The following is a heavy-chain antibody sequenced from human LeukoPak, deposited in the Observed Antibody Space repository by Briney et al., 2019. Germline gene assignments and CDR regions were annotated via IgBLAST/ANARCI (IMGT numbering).Heavy chain of an antibody. V-gene: IGHV5-51*01. J-gene: IGHJ5*02. D-gene: IGHD6-19*01. Sequence: GESLQISCKGSGYSFTSYWIGWVRQMPGKGLEWMGIIYPGDPDTRYSPSFQGQVTISADKSISTAYLQWSSLKASDTAMYYCGRRRRSSENWFDPWGQGTLVTVSS. CDR2: IYPGDPDT. CDR1: GYSFTSYW. CDR3: GRRRRSSENWFDP.